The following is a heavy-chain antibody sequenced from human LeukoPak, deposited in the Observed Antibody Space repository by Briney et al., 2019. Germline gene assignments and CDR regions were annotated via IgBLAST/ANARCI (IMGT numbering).Heavy chain of an antibody. CDR3: ARLKAYYYDSSGYCDY. V-gene: IGHV3-23*01. J-gene: IGHJ4*02. Sequence: GGSLRLSCAASGFTFSSYAMSWVRQAPGKGLEWVSAISGSGGSTYYADSVKGRFTISRDNAKNSLYLQMNSLRAEDTAVYYCARLKAYYYDSSGYCDYWGQGTLVTVSS. CDR1: GFTFSSYA. CDR2: ISGSGGST. D-gene: IGHD3-22*01.